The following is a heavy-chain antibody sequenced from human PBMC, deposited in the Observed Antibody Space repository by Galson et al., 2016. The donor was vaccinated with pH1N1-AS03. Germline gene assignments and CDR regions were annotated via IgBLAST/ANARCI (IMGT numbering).Heavy chain of an antibody. V-gene: IGHV4-59*02. CDR2: RFYSLSP. CDR1: GDSVTNSY. J-gene: IGHJ4*02. D-gene: IGHD1-7*01. CDR3: ARGAGLEANLNF. Sequence: SETLSLTCNVSGDSVTNSYWSWIRQSPGKGLEWIGHRFYSLSPDYNPSLKSRVSILVDTSKNQFSLKLMSASAADTAVYFCARGAGLEANLNFWGPGTLVTVSS.